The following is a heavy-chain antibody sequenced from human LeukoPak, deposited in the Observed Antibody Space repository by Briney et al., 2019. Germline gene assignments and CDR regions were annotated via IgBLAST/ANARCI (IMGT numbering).Heavy chain of an antibody. CDR1: GYTFVNYG. V-gene: IGHV1-18*01. CDR2: ISGYNGNT. CDR3: ARSPPGLTMGPGDC. J-gene: IGHJ4*02. D-gene: IGHD3-9*01. Sequence: ASVKVSCKASGYTFVNYGITWVRQAPGQGLEWMGWISGYNGNTIYAQKLQGRVTMTKDTSTSTVSMELRSLRSDDTAIYYCARSPPGLTMGPGDCWGQGTLVTVSS.